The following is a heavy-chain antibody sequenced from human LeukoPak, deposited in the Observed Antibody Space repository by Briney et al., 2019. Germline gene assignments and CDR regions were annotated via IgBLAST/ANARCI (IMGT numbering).Heavy chain of an antibody. CDR3: ARDGGLELPKKAFDY. J-gene: IGHJ4*02. Sequence: PSETLSLTCAVYGGSFSSYYWSWIRQPPGKGLEWIGEINHSGSTNYNPSLKSRVTISVDTSKNQFSLKLSSVTAADTAVYYCARDGGLELPKKAFDYWGQGTLVTVSS. CDR2: INHSGST. V-gene: IGHV4-34*01. D-gene: IGHD1-7*01. CDR1: GGSFSSYY.